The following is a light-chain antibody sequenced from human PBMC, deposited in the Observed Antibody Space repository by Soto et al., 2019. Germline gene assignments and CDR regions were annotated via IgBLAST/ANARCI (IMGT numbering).Light chain of an antibody. CDR2: EGT. J-gene: IGLJ1*01. Sequence: QSALTQPASVSGSPGQSITISCTGTSSDVVTYNLVSWYQHHPGKAPTVLIYEGTKGPSGVSNRFSGAKSGNTASLTSSGLQTEDEADYYCYSFAGSTTFSYVFGPGTKLTVL. CDR1: SSDVVTYNL. V-gene: IGLV2-23*03. CDR3: YSFAGSTTFSYV.